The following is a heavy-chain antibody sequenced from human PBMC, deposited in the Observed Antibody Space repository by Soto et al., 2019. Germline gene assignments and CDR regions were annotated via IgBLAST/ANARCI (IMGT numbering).Heavy chain of an antibody. J-gene: IGHJ4*02. CDR3: TTDMGNYYDSSGDFDY. V-gene: IGHV3-15*01. Sequence: GGSLRLSCAASGFIFSNAWMSWVRQAPWKGLEWVGRIKSKTDGGTTDYAAPLKGRFTISRDDSKNTLYLQMNSLKTEDTAVYYCTTDMGNYYDSSGDFDYWGQGTLVTVSS. CDR1: GFIFSNAW. CDR2: IKSKTDGGTT. D-gene: IGHD3-22*01.